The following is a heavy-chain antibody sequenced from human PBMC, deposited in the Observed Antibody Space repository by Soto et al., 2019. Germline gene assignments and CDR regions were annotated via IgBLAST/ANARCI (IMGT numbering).Heavy chain of an antibody. V-gene: IGHV4-39*01. CDR2: IYYSGTT. CDR3: ARHFSVDYFDY. CDR1: GDSITSNSYF. J-gene: IGHJ4*02. Sequence: PSETLSLTCTVSGDSITSNSYFWAWIRQPPGKGLEWIGSIYYSGTTYINPSLKSRVTISVDRSKNQFSLKLSSVTAADTAVYYCARHFSVDYFDYWGQGALVTVS.